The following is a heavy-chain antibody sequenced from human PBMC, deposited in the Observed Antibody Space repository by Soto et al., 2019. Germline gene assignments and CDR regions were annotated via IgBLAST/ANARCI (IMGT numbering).Heavy chain of an antibody. CDR2: MWFDETEK. CDR1: GFTFTTYG. D-gene: IGHD3-9*01. Sequence: PAGSLRLSCVASGFTFTTYGIHWVRQAPGKGLEWVAVMWFDETEKYYADSVKGRFTISRDNSKNTLYLQMNSLKTEDTAVYYCTTDKEGGYYDILTGYYTDWYFDLWGRGTLVTVSS. CDR3: TTDKEGGYYDILTGYYTDWYFDL. V-gene: IGHV3-33*01. J-gene: IGHJ2*01.